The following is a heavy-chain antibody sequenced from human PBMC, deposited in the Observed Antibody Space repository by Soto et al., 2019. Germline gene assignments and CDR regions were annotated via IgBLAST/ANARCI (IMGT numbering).Heavy chain of an antibody. CDR2: MNPNSGNT. Sequence: QVQLVQSGAEVKKPGASVKVSCKASGYTFTSYDINWVRQATGQGLEWMGWMNPNSGNTGYAQKFKGRVTMTRNTSISTAYMELSSLRSEDTAVYYCARWGVGPRFYYYGMDVWGQGTTVTVSS. D-gene: IGHD3-16*01. CDR1: GYTFTSYD. CDR3: ARWGVGPRFYYYGMDV. J-gene: IGHJ6*02. V-gene: IGHV1-8*01.